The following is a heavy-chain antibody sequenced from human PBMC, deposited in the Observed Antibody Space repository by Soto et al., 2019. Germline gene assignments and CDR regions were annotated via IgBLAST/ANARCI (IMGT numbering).Heavy chain of an antibody. V-gene: IGHV1-18*01. J-gene: IGHJ4*02. CDR3: ARPPGYISDWYYFDL. CDR1: GYTFTSYG. Sequence: GASVKVSCKASGYTFTSYGISWVRQAPGQGLEWMGWISTYNGDTNYAQQLQGRVTMTTDTSTSTAYMELSSLTSEDTAVYYCARPPGYISDWYYFDLWGQGTLVTVSS. D-gene: IGHD3-9*01. CDR2: ISTYNGDT.